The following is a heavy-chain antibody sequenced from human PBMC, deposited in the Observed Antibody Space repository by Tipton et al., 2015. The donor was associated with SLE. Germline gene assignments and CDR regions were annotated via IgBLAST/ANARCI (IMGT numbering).Heavy chain of an antibody. CDR3: ARRRNFGVITMIPGFDY. V-gene: IGHV4-34*01. D-gene: IGHD3-22*01. CDR1: GGSFSGYY. J-gene: IGHJ4*02. CDR2: ISHSGST. Sequence: TLSLTCAVYGGSFSGYYWNWIRQPPGKGLEWIGEISHSGSTNYNPSLKSRVTISVDTSKNQFSLKLSSVTAADTAVHYCARRRNFGVITMIPGFDYWGQGTLVTVSS.